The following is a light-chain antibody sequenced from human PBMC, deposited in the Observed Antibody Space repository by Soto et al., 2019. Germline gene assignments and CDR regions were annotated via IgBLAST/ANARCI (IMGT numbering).Light chain of an antibody. J-gene: IGKJ1*01. CDR2: KAS. CDR1: QTISSW. CDR3: QQYGSSPVT. V-gene: IGKV1-5*03. Sequence: DIQMTQSPSTLSGAVGDRVTITCRASQTISSWLAWYQQKPGKAPKLLIYKASTLKSGVPSRFSGSGSGTEFTLTISRLEPEDFAVYYCQQYGSSPVTFGQGTKVDIK.